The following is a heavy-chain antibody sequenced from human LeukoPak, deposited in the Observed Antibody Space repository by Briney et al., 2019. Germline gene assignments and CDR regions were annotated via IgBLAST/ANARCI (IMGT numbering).Heavy chain of an antibody. D-gene: IGHD4-17*01. CDR3: ARGGWQRDGDKDAFDI. CDR2: INPNSGGT. V-gene: IGHV1-2*04. Sequence: ASVKVSCKASGYTFTSYDINWVRQATGQGLQWMGWINPNSGGTNYAQKFQGWVTMTRDTSISTAYMELSRLRSDDTAVYYCARGGWQRDGDKDAFDIWGQGTMVTVSS. CDR1: GYTFTSYD. J-gene: IGHJ3*02.